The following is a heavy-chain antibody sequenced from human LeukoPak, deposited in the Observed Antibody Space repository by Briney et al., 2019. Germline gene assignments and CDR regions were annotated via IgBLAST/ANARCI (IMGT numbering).Heavy chain of an antibody. V-gene: IGHV3-23*01. CDR2: ISGSGGST. D-gene: IGHD3-10*01. J-gene: IGHJ4*02. CDR1: GFTFSSYA. CDR3: AKAEYYYGSGSYFDY. Sequence: GGTLRLSCAASGFTFSSYAMSWVRQAPGKGLEWVSAISGSGGSTYYADSVKGRFTISRNNSKNTLYLQMNSLRAEDTAVYYCAKAEYYYGSGSYFDYWGQGTLVTVSS.